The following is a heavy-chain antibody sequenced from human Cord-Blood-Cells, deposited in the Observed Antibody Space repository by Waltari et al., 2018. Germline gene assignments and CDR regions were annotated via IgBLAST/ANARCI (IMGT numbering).Heavy chain of an antibody. CDR3: ARGGRSSSSSWCYYYGMDV. CDR1: GGSFSGYY. J-gene: IGHJ6*02. Sequence: QVQLQQWGAGLLKPSETLSLTCAVYGGSFSGYYWSWIRQPPGKGLEWIGEINHSGSTNYNPSLKSRVTISVDTSKNQFSLKLSSVTAADTAVYYCARGGRSSSSSWCYYYGMDVWGQGTTVTVSS. D-gene: IGHD6-13*01. CDR2: INHSGST. V-gene: IGHV4-34*01.